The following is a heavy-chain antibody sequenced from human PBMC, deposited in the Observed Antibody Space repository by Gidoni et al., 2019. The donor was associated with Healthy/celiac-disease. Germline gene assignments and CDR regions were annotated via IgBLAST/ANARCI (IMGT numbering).Heavy chain of an antibody. CDR2: IYYSGST. J-gene: IGHJ4*02. D-gene: IGHD6-13*01. V-gene: IGHV4-39*01. CDR1: GGSISSSSYY. CDR3: ARLRWAAAGDY. Sequence: QLQLQESGPGLVKPSETLSLTCTVSGGSISSSSYYWGWIRQPPGKGLEWIGSIYYSGSTYYNPSLKSRVTISVDTSKNQFSLKLSSVTAADTAVYYCARLRWAAAGDYWGQGTLVTVSS.